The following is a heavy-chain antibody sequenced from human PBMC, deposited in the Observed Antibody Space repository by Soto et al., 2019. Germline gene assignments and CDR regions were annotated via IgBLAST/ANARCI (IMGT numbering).Heavy chain of an antibody. CDR1: GFTFSLYS. CDR3: ARAVTWGLDV. V-gene: IGHV3-48*02. Sequence: EVQLVESGGGLVQPGGSLRLSCAASGFTFSLYSMSWVRQAPGKGLEWVSYISPSSTGIHYADSVKGRFTISSDDATNYMHLEMNSPRDGDTAVYYCARAVTWGLDVWGQGTTV. CDR2: ISPSSTGI. D-gene: IGHD3-10*01. J-gene: IGHJ6*02.